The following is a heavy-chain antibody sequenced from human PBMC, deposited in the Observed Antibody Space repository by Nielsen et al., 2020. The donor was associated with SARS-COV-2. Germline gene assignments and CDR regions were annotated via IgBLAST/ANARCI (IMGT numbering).Heavy chain of an antibody. D-gene: IGHD6-13*01. Sequence: SLKISCAAPGFTFDDYAMHWVRQAPGKGLEWVSGISWNSGSIGYADSVKGRFTISRDNAKNSLYLQMNSLRAEDTALYYCAKSRENGIAAAGLDYWGQGTLVTVSS. CDR2: ISWNSGSI. CDR3: AKSRENGIAAAGLDY. V-gene: IGHV3-9*01. J-gene: IGHJ4*02. CDR1: GFTFDDYA.